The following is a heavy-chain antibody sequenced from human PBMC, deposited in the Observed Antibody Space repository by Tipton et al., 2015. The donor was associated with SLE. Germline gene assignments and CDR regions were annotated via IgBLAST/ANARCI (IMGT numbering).Heavy chain of an antibody. J-gene: IGHJ4*02. CDR1: GFTFEDYA. Sequence: SLRLSCAASGFTFEDYAMHWVRQAPGKGLEWVSGISWNSGNIDYADSVKGRFTISRDDSGNTLYLQMNSLKTEDTAVYYCSTNPTSGFWGQGTLVTVSS. CDR2: ISWNSGNI. CDR3: STNPTSGF. V-gene: IGHV3-9*01. D-gene: IGHD3-10*01.